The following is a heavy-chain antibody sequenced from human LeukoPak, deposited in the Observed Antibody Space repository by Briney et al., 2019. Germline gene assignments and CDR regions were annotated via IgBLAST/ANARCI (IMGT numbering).Heavy chain of an antibody. D-gene: IGHD3-10*01. J-gene: IGHJ5*02. V-gene: IGHV3-7*01. CDR2: IKPDGSEK. Sequence: SGGSLRLSCAASGFDFSSYGMHWVRQAPGKGLEWVASIKPDGSEKYYVDSVKGRFTISRDSAENTVYLQMESLKGEDTAFYYCARPLLYYYGSETYFWFDLWGQGTLVTVSS. CDR1: GFDFSSYG. CDR3: ARPLLYYYGSETYFWFDL.